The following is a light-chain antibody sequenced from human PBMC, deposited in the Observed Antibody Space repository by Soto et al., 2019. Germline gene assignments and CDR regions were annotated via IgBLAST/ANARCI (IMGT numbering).Light chain of an antibody. CDR1: SSDVGGYNY. Sequence: QSVLTQPASVSGSPGQSITISCTGTSSDVGGYNYVSWYQQHPGKAPKLMIYEVSNRPSGVSNRFSGSKSGNTASLTISGHQDEDEADYYCSSYTSSSPLVFXTGTKVTVL. V-gene: IGLV2-14*01. CDR3: SSYTSSSPLV. J-gene: IGLJ1*01. CDR2: EVS.